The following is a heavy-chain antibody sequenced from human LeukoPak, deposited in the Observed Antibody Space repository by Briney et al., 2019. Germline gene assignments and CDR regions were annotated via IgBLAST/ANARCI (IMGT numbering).Heavy chain of an antibody. J-gene: IGHJ6*03. CDR1: GGSFNGYY. CDR3: ARRLSFRGREHYYMDV. D-gene: IGHD3-16*01. CDR2: INHSGST. Sequence: SETLSLTCTVYGGSFNGYYWNWIRQPPGKGLEWIGEINHSGSTNYNSSLKSRVTISVDTSKKQFSLKVTSVTAADTAVYYCARRLSFRGREHYYMDVWGKGTTVTVSS. V-gene: IGHV4-34*01.